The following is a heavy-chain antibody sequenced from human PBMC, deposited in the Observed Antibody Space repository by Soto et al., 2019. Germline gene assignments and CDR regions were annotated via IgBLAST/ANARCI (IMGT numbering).Heavy chain of an antibody. CDR3: ARETAALGGEYDF. CDR1: GYTFTKYG. CDR2: ISGSSGNA. D-gene: IGHD3-16*01. Sequence: QVQLVQSGAEVKNPGASVKVSCKTSGYTFTKYGVGWVRQAPGQGLEWMGWISGSSGNANYAEKVQGRITLTTDTSTSTAYIELRSLRSDDTAVYYCARETAALGGEYDFRGQGTLVTVSS. J-gene: IGHJ4*02. V-gene: IGHV1-18*01.